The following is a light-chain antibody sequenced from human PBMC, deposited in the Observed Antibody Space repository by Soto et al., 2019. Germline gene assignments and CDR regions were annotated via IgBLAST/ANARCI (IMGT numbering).Light chain of an antibody. CDR2: AAS. CDR1: QGISTY. Sequence: DVQMTQSPSSLSASVGDRVTITCRASQGISTYLNWYQQKPGKAPKLLIYAASSLQSGVPSRFSGSGSETDFTLTISSLQPEDFAVYYCQQYGSSPIPFGQGTRLEIK. J-gene: IGKJ5*01. V-gene: IGKV1-39*01. CDR3: QQYGSSPIP.